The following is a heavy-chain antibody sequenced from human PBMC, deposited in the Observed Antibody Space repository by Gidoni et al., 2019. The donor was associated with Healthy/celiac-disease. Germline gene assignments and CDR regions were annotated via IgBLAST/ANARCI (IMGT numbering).Heavy chain of an antibody. CDR3: ARGGSSAGPHDY. Sequence: EVQLVKSGGGMVKPGGARRLSCAASGFTFSSYSMNWVRQAPGKGLEWVSSISSSMSYIYYADSVKGRFNISRDNAKNSLYLQMNSLRAEDTAVYYCARGGSSAGPHDYWGQGTLVTVSS. CDR2: ISSSMSYI. CDR1: GFTFSSYS. D-gene: IGHD6-6*01. V-gene: IGHV3-21*01. J-gene: IGHJ4*02.